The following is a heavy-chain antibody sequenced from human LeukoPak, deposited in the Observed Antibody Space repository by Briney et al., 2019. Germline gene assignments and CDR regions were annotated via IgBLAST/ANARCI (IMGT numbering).Heavy chain of an antibody. J-gene: IGHJ4*02. CDR2: ISGSGGST. Sequence: GGSLRLSCAASGFPFTTYVMSWVRQAPGKGLEWVSTISGSGGSTYYADSVKGRFTISRDNSKNTLYLQMNSLRAEDTAVYYCAKDLNLSSSWYFAFDIWGQGTLVTVSS. CDR1: GFPFTTYV. D-gene: IGHD6-13*01. CDR3: AKDLNLSSSWYFAFDI. V-gene: IGHV3-23*01.